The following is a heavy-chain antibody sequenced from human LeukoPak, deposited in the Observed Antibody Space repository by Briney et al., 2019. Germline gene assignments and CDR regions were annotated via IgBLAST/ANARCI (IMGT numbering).Heavy chain of an antibody. CDR1: GYSINNGFY. CDR2: INHSGST. D-gene: IGHD3-9*01. J-gene: IGHJ4*02. V-gene: IGHV4-38-2*02. CDR3: ATTTLRYFDWLLWHSN. Sequence: SETLSLTCTVSGYSINNGFYWGWIRQPPGKGLEWIGEINHSGSTNYNPSLKSRVTISVDTSKNQFSLKLSSVTAADTAVYYCATTTLRYFDWLLWHSNWGQGTLVTVSS.